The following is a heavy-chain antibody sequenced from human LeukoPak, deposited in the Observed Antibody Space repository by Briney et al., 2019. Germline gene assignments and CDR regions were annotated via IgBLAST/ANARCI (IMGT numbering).Heavy chain of an antibody. V-gene: IGHV4-39*07. D-gene: IGHD3-10*01. CDR3: ARTIIIPRYYGFDV. J-gene: IGHJ6*02. Sequence: PSETLSLTCTVSGGSISSGSYYWSWIRQPAEKGLEWIGSIYYSGSTYYNPSLKSRVTISVDTSKNQFSLKLSSVTAADTAVYYCARTIIIPRYYGFDVWGQGTTVTVSS. CDR2: IYYSGST. CDR1: GGSISSGSYY.